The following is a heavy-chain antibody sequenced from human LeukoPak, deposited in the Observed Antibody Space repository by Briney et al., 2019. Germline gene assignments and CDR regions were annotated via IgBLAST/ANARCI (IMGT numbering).Heavy chain of an antibody. CDR1: GFTFSSKA. D-gene: IGHD3-10*01. CDR2: ISDSGDNR. CDR3: AFNAGGHLVAPFDY. V-gene: IGHV3-23*01. Sequence: QPGGSLRLSCAASGFTFSSKAMNWVRQAPGKGLEWVSGISDSGDNRHYADSLKGRFIISRDNSKNTLFVQMNSLRVEDTAVYYCAFNAGGHLVAPFDYWGQGILVTVSS. J-gene: IGHJ4*02.